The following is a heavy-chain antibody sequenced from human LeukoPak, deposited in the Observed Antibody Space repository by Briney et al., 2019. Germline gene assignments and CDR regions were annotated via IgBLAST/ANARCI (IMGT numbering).Heavy chain of an antibody. Sequence: GASVKVSCKASGYTFNTHGITWVRQAPGQGLEWMGWINPNSGGTSYAQKFQGRVTMTRDTSISTAYMELSRLRSDDTAVYYCARDWYYDFQFDYWGQGTLVTVSS. V-gene: IGHV1-2*02. CDR3: ARDWYYDFQFDY. CDR2: INPNSGGT. D-gene: IGHD3-3*01. J-gene: IGHJ4*02. CDR1: GYTFNTHG.